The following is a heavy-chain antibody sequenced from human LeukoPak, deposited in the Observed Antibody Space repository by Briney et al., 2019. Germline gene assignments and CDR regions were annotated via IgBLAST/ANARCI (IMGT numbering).Heavy chain of an antibody. Sequence: SETLSLTCTVSGGSISSYYWSWIRQPPGKGLEWIGYIYYSGSTNYNPSLKSRVTISVDTSKNQFSLKLSSVTAADTAVYYCARFDTMIWEVGAWGQGTLVTVSS. J-gene: IGHJ5*02. D-gene: IGHD3-10*01. CDR3: ARFDTMIWEVGA. V-gene: IGHV4-59*01. CDR1: GGSISSYY. CDR2: IYYSGST.